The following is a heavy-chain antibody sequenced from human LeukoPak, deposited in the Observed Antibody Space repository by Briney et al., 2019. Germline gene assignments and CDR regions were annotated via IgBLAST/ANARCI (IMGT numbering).Heavy chain of an antibody. V-gene: IGHV5-51*01. CDR1: GFTFTTYS. J-gene: IGHJ4*02. Sequence: KLGESLNISCQPSGFTFTTYSFAWLRQMPGKGLEWMGVIYAGDSSTRYSPSFQGQVTISVDKSISTVYLQWSSLKASDSAIYYCARHSCYDSRGQGTLVTVSS. CDR2: IYAGDSST. CDR3: ARHSCYDS. D-gene: IGHD3-16*01.